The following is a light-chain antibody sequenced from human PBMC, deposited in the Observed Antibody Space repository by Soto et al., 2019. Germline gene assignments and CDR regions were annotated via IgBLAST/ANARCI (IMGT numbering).Light chain of an antibody. CDR2: NDS. Sequence: SYELTQQPSVSVSPGQTARITCSGDALPKQYAYWYQQKPGQAPVLVIYNDSERPSGIPERFSGSSSGTTVTLTISGVQAEDEADYYCQSADSSGTYPVFGGGTKLTVL. V-gene: IGLV3-25*03. CDR1: ALPKQY. J-gene: IGLJ2*01. CDR3: QSADSSGTYPV.